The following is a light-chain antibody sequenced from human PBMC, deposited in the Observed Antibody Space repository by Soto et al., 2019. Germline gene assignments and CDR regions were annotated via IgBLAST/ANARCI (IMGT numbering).Light chain of an antibody. Sequence: DTVLTQSTATLSLSPGERATLSCRASQRISSYFAWYQQKPGQAPRLLIYDTSTRATGTPARFSGSGSGPNLTLTISSLEPEDFAVYYCQQRSTWPRWTFGQGTKVDIK. CDR3: QQRSTWPRWT. CDR2: DTS. V-gene: IGKV3-11*01. J-gene: IGKJ1*01. CDR1: QRISSY.